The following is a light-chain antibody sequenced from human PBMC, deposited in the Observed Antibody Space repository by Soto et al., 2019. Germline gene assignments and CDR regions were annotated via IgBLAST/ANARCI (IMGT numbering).Light chain of an antibody. CDR1: NIGNKS. J-gene: IGLJ3*02. V-gene: IGLV3-21*02. CDR2: DDD. Sequence: SYELTQPPSVSVAPGQTAMITCGGNNIGNKSVHWYHQRPGQAPVLVVYDDDDRPSGIPERFSGSNSGNTATLTISRVEAGDKADYYCLVWNSSSDPWVFGGGTKLTVL. CDR3: LVWNSSSDPWV.